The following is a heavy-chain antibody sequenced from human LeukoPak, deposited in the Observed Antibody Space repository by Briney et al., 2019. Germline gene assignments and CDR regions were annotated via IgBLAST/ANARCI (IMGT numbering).Heavy chain of an antibody. CDR2: IIPILGIA. Sequence: SVKVSCKASGGTCSSYAISWVRQAPGQGLEWMGRIIPILGIANYAQKFQGRVTITADKSTSTAYMELSSLRSEDTAVYYCARDATDDYYGSGSSSFAYWGQGTLVTVSS. V-gene: IGHV1-69*04. CDR1: GGTCSSYA. D-gene: IGHD3-10*01. J-gene: IGHJ4*02. CDR3: ARDATDDYYGSGSSSFAY.